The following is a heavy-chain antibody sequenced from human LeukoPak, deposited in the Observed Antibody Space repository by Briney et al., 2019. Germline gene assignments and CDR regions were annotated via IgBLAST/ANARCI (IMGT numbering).Heavy chain of an antibody. D-gene: IGHD2-21*02. V-gene: IGHV3-7*01. CDR2: VNKDGSVS. Sequence: GGSLRLSCAASGFTFSSYGMHWVRQAPGKGLEWVAHVNKDGSVSYCVDSVKGRFTISRDNAKNSLYLQMNSLRAEDTAVYYCVREGDYYFDFWGQGTLVTVSS. CDR3: VREGDYYFDF. CDR1: GFTFSSYG. J-gene: IGHJ4*02.